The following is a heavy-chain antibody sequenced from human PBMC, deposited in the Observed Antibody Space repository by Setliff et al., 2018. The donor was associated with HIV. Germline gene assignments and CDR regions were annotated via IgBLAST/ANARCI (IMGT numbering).Heavy chain of an antibody. CDR2: IISILDLT. CDR3: ARDPRFDNGDSGYEGLYYFAY. J-gene: IGHJ4*02. D-gene: IGHD5-12*01. CDR1: GVTCSTHA. Sequence: SVKVSCKASGVTCSTHAINWVRQAPGQGLEWMGQIISILDLTSYTQKLQGRVSITADKSTSTFYMELSDLTSADTAVYYCARDPRFDNGDSGYEGLYYFAYWGQGTLVTVSS. V-gene: IGHV1-69*10.